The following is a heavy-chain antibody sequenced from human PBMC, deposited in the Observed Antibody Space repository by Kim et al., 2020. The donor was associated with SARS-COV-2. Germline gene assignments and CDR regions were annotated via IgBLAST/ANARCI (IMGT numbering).Heavy chain of an antibody. J-gene: IGHJ5*02. CDR1: EFTFSSYA. CDR2: ISGSGSST. Sequence: GGSLRLSCAASEFTFSSYAMNWIRQAPGKGLEWVSTISGSGSSTYYADSVKGRFTTSRDNSKNTLYLQMNSLRAEDTAVYYCAKDVDVTAGRWFDPWGQGTLVTVSS. CDR3: AKDVDVTAGRWFDP. D-gene: IGHD2-21*02. V-gene: IGHV3-23*01.